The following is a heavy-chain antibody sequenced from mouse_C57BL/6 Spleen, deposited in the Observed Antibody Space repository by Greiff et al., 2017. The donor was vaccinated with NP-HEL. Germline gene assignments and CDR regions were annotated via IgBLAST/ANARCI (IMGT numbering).Heavy chain of an antibody. V-gene: IGHV1-15*01. CDR1: GYTFTDYE. J-gene: IGHJ3*01. CDR2: IDPETGGT. Sequence: QVQLQQSGAELVRPGASVTLSCKASGYTFTDYEMHWVKQTPVHGLEWIGAIDPETGGTAYNQKFKGKAILTADKSSSTAYMELRSLTSEDSAVYYCTRSSYSNSRGFAYWGQGTLVTVSA. CDR3: TRSSYSNSRGFAY. D-gene: IGHD2-5*01.